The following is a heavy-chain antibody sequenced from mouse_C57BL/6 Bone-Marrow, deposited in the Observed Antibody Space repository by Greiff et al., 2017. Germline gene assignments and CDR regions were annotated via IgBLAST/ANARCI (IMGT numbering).Heavy chain of an antibody. CDR2: IYPGDGDT. CDR1: GYAFSSSW. D-gene: IGHD1-1*01. J-gene: IGHJ1*03. CDR3: ARDYYGSSHGYFDV. Sequence: VQLQQSGPELVKPGASVKISCKASGYAFSSSWMHWVKQRPGQGLEWIGRIYPGDGDTNYNGKFKGKATLTADKSSSTAYMQLSSLTSEDSAVXFCARDYYGSSHGYFDVWGTGTTVTVSS. V-gene: IGHV1-82*01.